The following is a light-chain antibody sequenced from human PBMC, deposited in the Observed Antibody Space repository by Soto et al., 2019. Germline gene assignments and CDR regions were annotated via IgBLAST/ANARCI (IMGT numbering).Light chain of an antibody. J-gene: IGLJ2*01. CDR1: SSNIGAGHD. CDR2: GNI. Sequence: QSVLTQPPSVSGAPGQRVTISCTGSSSNIGAGHDVHWYQQLPGTGPKLLIYGNINRPSGIPDRFSGSKSGTSASLAITGLQAEDEADFYCQSYDSSLSGSVFGGGTKLTVL. CDR3: QSYDSSLSGSV. V-gene: IGLV1-40*01.